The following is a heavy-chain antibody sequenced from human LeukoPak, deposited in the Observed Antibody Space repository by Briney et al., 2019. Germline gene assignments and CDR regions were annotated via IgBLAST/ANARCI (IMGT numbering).Heavy chain of an antibody. CDR3: AKETGYSGYDYGDY. Sequence: GGSLRLSCAASGFTFSSYAMSWVRQAPEKGLGWVSGISGSGGSTYYADSVKGRFTISRDNSKNTLYLQMYSLRAEDTAVYYCAKETGYSGYDYGDYWGEGTLVTVS. J-gene: IGHJ4*02. V-gene: IGHV3-23*01. CDR2: ISGSGGST. CDR1: GFTFSSYA. D-gene: IGHD5-12*01.